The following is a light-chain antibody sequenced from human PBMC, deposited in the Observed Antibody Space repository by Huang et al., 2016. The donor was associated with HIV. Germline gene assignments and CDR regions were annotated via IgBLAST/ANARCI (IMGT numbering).Light chain of an antibody. V-gene: IGKV3-15*01. Sequence: EIVMTQSPATLSVSPVGRVTLSCRASQSVSTNLAWYQQKPGQAPRLLIYGASSRATVIPARFRGSGSGTEFTLTISDLQSEDFAVYYCHQYNDWPITFGPGTKVDIK. CDR3: HQYNDWPIT. CDR1: QSVSTN. CDR2: GAS. J-gene: IGKJ3*01.